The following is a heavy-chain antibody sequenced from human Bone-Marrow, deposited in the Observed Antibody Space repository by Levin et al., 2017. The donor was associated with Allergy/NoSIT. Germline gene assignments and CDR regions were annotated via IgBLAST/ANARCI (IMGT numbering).Heavy chain of an antibody. D-gene: IGHD3-10*01. CDR3: ARDFWGNHYYSFDS. CDR2: IKQDGSEK. V-gene: IGHV3-7*01. CDR1: GFTFSDFW. J-gene: IGHJ4*02. Sequence: SGGSLRLSCAASGFTFSDFWMSWVRQAPGKGLEWVANIKQDGSEKYSVDSVKGRFTISRDNAKNSLYLQMNSLRAEDTAMYYCARDFWGNHYYSFDSWGQGTLVTVSS.